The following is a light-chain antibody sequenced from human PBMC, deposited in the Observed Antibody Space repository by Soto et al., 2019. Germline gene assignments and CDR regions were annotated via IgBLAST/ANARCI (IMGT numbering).Light chain of an antibody. V-gene: IGKV1-39*01. CDR3: HQSYSTPPT. CDR1: QSISLS. CDR2: NAF. Sequence: DIQMTQSPSSLSASVGDRVTITCRASQSISLSLNWYQQKPVKSPKRLIYNAFTLQGGVPSRFSGSGSGTAFTLTISSLQPEDFATYYGHQSYSTPPTFGQGTKVESK. J-gene: IGKJ1*01.